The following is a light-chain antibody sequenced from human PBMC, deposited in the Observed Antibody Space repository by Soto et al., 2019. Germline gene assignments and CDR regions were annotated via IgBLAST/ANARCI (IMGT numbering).Light chain of an antibody. V-gene: IGKV3-11*01. J-gene: IGKJ2*01. CDR3: QQRSNWPPGMYT. Sequence: EIVLTQSPATLSLSPGERATLSCRASQSVYSYLAWYQQKPGQAPRLLIYDASNRATGIPARFSGSGSGTDFTLTLSSLQPEDFAVYYCQQRSNWPPGMYTFGQGTKLEIK. CDR2: DAS. CDR1: QSVYSY.